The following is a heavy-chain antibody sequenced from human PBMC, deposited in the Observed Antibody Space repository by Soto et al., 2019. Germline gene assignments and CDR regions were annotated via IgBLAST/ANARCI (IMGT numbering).Heavy chain of an antibody. Sequence: ASETLSLTCAVYGGSFSGYYWSWIRQPPGKGLEWIGEINHSGSTHYNPSLKRRVTISVDTSKNRFSLKLSSVTAADTAVYYCASFLTLITTVITFLSDSSGYYDDWGQGTRVTVDS. J-gene: IGHJ4*02. CDR1: GGSFSGYY. CDR2: INHSGST. V-gene: IGHV4-34*01. D-gene: IGHD3-22*01. CDR3: ASFLTLITTVITFLSDSSGYYDD.